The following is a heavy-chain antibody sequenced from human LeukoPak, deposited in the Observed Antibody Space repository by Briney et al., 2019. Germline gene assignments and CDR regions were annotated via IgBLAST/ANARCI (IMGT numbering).Heavy chain of an antibody. D-gene: IGHD2-2*01. J-gene: IGHJ5*02. CDR2: IYTSGST. V-gene: IGHV4-4*07. Sequence: RTSETLSLTCTVSGGSISSYYWSWIRQPAGKGLEWIGRIYTSGSTNYNPSLKSRITMAVDTSKNQFSLKLSSVAAADTAVYYCARWGQLNWFDPWGQGTLVTVSS. CDR1: GGSISSYY. CDR3: ARWGQLNWFDP.